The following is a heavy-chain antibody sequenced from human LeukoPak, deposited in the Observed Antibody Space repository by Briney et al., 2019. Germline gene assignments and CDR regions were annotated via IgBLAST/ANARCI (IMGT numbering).Heavy chain of an antibody. CDR2: INHSGST. CDR1: GGSFSGYY. Sequence: SETLSLTCAVYGGSFSGYYWSWIRQPPGKGLEWIGEINHSGSTNYNPSLKSRVTISVDTSKNQFSLKLSSVTAADTAVYYCARHFRPSNYYDSRSVYWYFDLWGRGTLVTVSS. D-gene: IGHD3-22*01. CDR3: ARHFRPSNYYDSRSVYWYFDL. V-gene: IGHV4-34*01. J-gene: IGHJ2*01.